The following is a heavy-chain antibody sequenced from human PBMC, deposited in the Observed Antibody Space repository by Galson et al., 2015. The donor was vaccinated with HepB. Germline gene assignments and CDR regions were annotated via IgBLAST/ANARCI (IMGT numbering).Heavy chain of an antibody. CDR3: ARRRITMRGTRHDAFDI. CDR2: IYYSGST. CDR1: GGSISSSSYY. V-gene: IGHV4-39*01. D-gene: IGHD3-10*01. Sequence: SEPLSLTCTVSGGSISSSSYYWGWIRQPPGKGLEWIGSIYYSGSTYYNPSLKSRVTISVDTSKNQFSLKPSSVTVADTAVYYCARRRITMRGTRHDAFDIWGQGTMVTVSS. J-gene: IGHJ3*02.